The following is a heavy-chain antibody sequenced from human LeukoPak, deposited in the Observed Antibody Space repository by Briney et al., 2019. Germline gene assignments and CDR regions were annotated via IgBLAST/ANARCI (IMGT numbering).Heavy chain of an antibody. D-gene: IGHD3-22*01. V-gene: IGHV4-59*01. CDR1: GGSISSYY. CDR3: ARGGWNKFDY. Sequence: PSETLSLTCTVSGGSISSYYWSWIRQPPGKGLEWIGYIYYSGTTNYNPSLKSRVTISVDTSKNQFSLKLSSVTAADTAVYYCARGGWNKFDYWGQGTLVTVSS. CDR2: IYYSGTT. J-gene: IGHJ4*02.